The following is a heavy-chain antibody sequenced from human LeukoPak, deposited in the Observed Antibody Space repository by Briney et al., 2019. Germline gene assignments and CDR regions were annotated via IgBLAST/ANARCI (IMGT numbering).Heavy chain of an antibody. CDR2: ISWNGGTI. J-gene: IGHJ4*02. CDR1: GFTFHDYA. V-gene: IGHV3-9*03. CDR3: AKGPTYSSSSLFDY. Sequence: GRSLRLSCAASGFTFHDYAMHWVRQAPGKGLGWVSGISWNGGTIDYADSVKGQFTISRDNAKNSLYLQMNSLRPEDMALYYCAKGPTYSSSSLFDYWGQGILVAVSS. D-gene: IGHD6-6*01.